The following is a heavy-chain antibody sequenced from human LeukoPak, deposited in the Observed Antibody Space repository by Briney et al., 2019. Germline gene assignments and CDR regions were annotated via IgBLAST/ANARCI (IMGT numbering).Heavy chain of an antibody. CDR1: GFTFSSYW. J-gene: IGHJ4*02. CDR2: IKQDGSEK. Sequence: GGSLRLSCAASGFTFSSYWMSWVRQAPGKGLEWVANIKQDGSEKYYVDSVKGRFTISRDNAKNSLYLQMNSLRAEDTAVYYCATDRYYDILTGYSYTFDYWGQGTLVTVSS. CDR3: ATDRYYDILTGYSYTFDY. V-gene: IGHV3-7*01. D-gene: IGHD3-9*01.